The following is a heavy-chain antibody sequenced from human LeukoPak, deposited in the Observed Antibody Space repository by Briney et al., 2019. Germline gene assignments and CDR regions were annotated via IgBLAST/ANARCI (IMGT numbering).Heavy chain of an antibody. V-gene: IGHV5-10-1*01. D-gene: IGHD1-1*01. CDR3: ARQGHNFLDY. CDR1: GSTFTSYW. CDR2: IDPSDSYT. Sequence: RGESLKISCKGSGSTFTSYWISWVRQMPGKGLEWMGRIDPSDSYTNYSPSFQGHVTISADKSISTAYLQWSTLKASDTAMYYCARQGHNFLDYWGQGTLVTVSS. J-gene: IGHJ4*02.